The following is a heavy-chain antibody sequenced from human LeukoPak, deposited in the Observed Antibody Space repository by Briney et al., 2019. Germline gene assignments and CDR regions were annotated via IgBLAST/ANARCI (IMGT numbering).Heavy chain of an antibody. V-gene: IGHV4-4*07. Sequence: KASETLSLTCSVSGGSISDYYWSWIRQPAGKGLDWFGRIYSSGSINYNPSLKSRVIMSVDTSKNQFSLKLNSVTAADTAVYYCTRGPTTSGSYNYFDYWGQGTLVTVSS. CDR3: TRGPTTSGSYNYFDY. CDR1: GGSISDYY. J-gene: IGHJ4*02. D-gene: IGHD1-26*01. CDR2: IYSSGSI.